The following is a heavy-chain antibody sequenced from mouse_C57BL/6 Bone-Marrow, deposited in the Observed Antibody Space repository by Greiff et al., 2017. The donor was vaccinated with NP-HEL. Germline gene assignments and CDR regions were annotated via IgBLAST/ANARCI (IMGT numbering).Heavy chain of an antibody. D-gene: IGHD1-1*02. CDR2: ISYDGSN. V-gene: IGHV3-6*01. CDR1: GYSITSGYY. CDR3: ARGWLPWFAY. Sequence: EVKLQESGPGLVKPSQSLSLTCSVTGYSITSGYYWNWIRQFPGNKLEWMGYISYDGSNNYNPSLKNRISITRDTSKNQFFLKLNSVTTEDTATYYCARGWLPWFAYWGQGTLVTVSA. J-gene: IGHJ3*01.